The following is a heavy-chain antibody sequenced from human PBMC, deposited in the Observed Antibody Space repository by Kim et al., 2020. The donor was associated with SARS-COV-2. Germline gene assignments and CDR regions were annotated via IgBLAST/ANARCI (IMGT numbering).Heavy chain of an antibody. CDR2: ST. CDR3: AKGIRGDFDY. Sequence: STYYADSETGRLTISRDDSKNTLYLQLNSLRAEDTAVYSCAKGIRGDFDYWGQGNLVTVSS. V-gene: IGHV3-23*01. J-gene: IGHJ4*02. D-gene: IGHD3-10*01.